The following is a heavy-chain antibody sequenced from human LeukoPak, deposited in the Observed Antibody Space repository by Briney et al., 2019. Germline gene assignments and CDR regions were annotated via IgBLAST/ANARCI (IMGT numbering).Heavy chain of an antibody. V-gene: IGHV3-30*18. CDR1: GFTFSSYG. Sequence: GRCLRLSCAASGFTFSSYGMHWVRQAPGKGLEWVAVISYDGSNKYYADSVKGRFTISRDNSKNTLYLQMNSLRAEDTAVYYCAKDGGCSGGSCYTLLWAFDIWGQGTMVTLPS. J-gene: IGHJ3*02. D-gene: IGHD2-15*01. CDR2: ISYDGSNK. CDR3: AKDGGCSGGSCYTLLWAFDI.